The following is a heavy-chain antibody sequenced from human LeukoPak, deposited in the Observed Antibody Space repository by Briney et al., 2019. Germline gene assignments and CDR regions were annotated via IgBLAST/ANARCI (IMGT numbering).Heavy chain of an antibody. V-gene: IGHV5-51*01. CDR2: IYPGDYDT. CDR1: GSIFTSYW. CDR3: ARRSYGGKDFDY. Sequence: GASLQISCKGSGSIFTSYWIGWVRPLPGKGLEWMGIIYPGDYDTRYSPSFQGQVTISADKSITTAYLQWSSLKASDTAMYYCARRSYGGKDFDYWGQGTLVTVSS. D-gene: IGHD4-23*01. J-gene: IGHJ4*02.